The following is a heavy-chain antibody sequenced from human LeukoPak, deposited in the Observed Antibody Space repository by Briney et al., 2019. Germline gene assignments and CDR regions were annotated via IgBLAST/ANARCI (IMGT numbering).Heavy chain of an antibody. CDR2: IKSDGST. J-gene: IGHJ1*01. CDR3: ARAPAEIGGYYPEYFRH. Sequence: GGSLRLSCAASGFTFITYWMHWVRHAPGKGLLGVSRIKSDGSTNYADSVKCRFTISRDNANNTLSLQMNSLRPEDTGVYYCARAPAEIGGYYPEYFRHWGQGTLVTVSS. V-gene: IGHV3-74*01. D-gene: IGHD3-22*01. CDR1: GFTFITYW.